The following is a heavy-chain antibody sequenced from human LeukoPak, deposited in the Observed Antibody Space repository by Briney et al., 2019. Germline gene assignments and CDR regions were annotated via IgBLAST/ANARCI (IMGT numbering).Heavy chain of an antibody. J-gene: IGHJ4*02. Sequence: GGSLRLSCAASGFTFSSYAMHWVRQAPGKGLEWVAVISYDGSNKYYADSVKGRFTISRDNSKNTLYLQMNSLRAEDTAVYYCARDGIVVVVAFDYWGQGTLVTVSS. CDR3: ARDGIVVVVAFDY. CDR1: GFTFSSYA. V-gene: IGHV3-30-3*01. CDR2: ISYDGSNK. D-gene: IGHD2-15*01.